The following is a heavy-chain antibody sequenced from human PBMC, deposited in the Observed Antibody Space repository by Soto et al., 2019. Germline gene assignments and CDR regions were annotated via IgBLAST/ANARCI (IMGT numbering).Heavy chain of an antibody. Sequence: EVQLVESGGGLVQPGGSLRLSCAASGFTFSDHSMDWVRQAPGKGLEWVGRIRNKAKGYTTDYAASVKGRFIISRDDSKNSLSLQMNSLKTEDTAVYSCVSGFCSGGSCYSADFGYWGQGSLVTVSS. V-gene: IGHV3-72*01. CDR3: VSGFCSGGSCYSADFGY. CDR2: IRNKAKGYTT. D-gene: IGHD2-15*01. J-gene: IGHJ4*02. CDR1: GFTFSDHS.